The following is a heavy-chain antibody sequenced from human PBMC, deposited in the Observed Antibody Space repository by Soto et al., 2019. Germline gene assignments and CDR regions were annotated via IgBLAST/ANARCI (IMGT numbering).Heavy chain of an antibody. CDR2: ISYDGTNK. CDR3: AKERFGHLWLEDYGMDV. D-gene: IGHD5-18*01. CDR1: GFTFSSYV. Sequence: PGGSLRLSCAASGFTFSSYVMHWVRQSPDKGLEWVALISYDGTNKYYADSVKGRFTISRDNFKNTLYLQMNSLRAEDTAVYYCAKERFGHLWLEDYGMDVWGQGTTVTVSS. J-gene: IGHJ6*02. V-gene: IGHV3-30*18.